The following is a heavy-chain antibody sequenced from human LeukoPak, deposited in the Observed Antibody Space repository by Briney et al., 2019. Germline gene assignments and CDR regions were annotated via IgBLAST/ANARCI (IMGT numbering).Heavy chain of an antibody. CDR3: ARHTVVTPEDAFDI. CDR1: GGSISSGDYY. CDR2: IYYSGST. D-gene: IGHD4-23*01. Sequence: SETLSLTCTVSGGSISSGDYYWSWIRQPPGKGLEWIGYIYYSGSTYYNPSLKSRVTISVDTSKNQFSLKLSSVTAADTAVYYCARHTVVTPEDAFDIWGQGTMVTVSS. V-gene: IGHV4-30-4*01. J-gene: IGHJ3*02.